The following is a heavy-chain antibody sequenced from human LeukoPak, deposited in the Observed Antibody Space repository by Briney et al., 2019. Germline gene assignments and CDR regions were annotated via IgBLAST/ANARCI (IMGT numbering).Heavy chain of an antibody. J-gene: IGHJ4*02. V-gene: IGHV5-51*01. CDR1: GYSFTNYW. CDR2: IYPGDSDT. Sequence: RGESLKISCKGSGYSFTNYWIAWVRQMPGKGLEWMGIIYPGDSDTRYRPSFQGQVTISADKSISTAYLQCSSLKASDTAMYYCASSRSGWSFDYWGQGTLVTVSS. D-gene: IGHD6-19*01. CDR3: ASSRSGWSFDY.